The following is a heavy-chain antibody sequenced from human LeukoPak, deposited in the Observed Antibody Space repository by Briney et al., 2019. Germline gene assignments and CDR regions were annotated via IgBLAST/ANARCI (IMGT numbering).Heavy chain of an antibody. Sequence: SVKVSCKASGYTFTGYYMHWVRPAPGQGLEWMGWINPNSGGTNYAQKFQGRVTMTRDTSISTAYMELSRLRSDDTAVYYCARPLPRIAVAGTGGYYFDYWGQGTLVTVSS. J-gene: IGHJ4*02. CDR3: ARPLPRIAVAGTGGYYFDY. D-gene: IGHD6-19*01. CDR2: INPNSGGT. CDR1: GYTFTGYY. V-gene: IGHV1-2*02.